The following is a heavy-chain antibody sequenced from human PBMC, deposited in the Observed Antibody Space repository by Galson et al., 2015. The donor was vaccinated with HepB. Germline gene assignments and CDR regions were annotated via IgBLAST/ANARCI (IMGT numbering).Heavy chain of an antibody. V-gene: IGHV3-23*01. CDR2: ISGSGGST. D-gene: IGHD4-17*01. CDR3: AKSVYYGDFYYWYLDL. J-gene: IGHJ2*01. CDR1: GFTFSSYA. Sequence: SLRLSCAASGFTFSSYAMSWVRQAPGKGLEWVSAISGSGGSTYYADSVKGRFTISRDNSKNTLYLQMNSLRAEDTAVYYCAKSVYYGDFYYWYLDLWGRGTLVTVSS.